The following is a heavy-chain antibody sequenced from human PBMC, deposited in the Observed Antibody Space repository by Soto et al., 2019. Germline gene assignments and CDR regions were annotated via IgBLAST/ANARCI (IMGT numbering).Heavy chain of an antibody. CDR2: IYHSGSP. CDR3: ATLHPGTVVALLPIPT. CDR1: GVSISSTNW. J-gene: IGHJ5*02. Sequence: QVQLRESGPGLVKTSGTLSLTCAVSGVSISSTNWWTWVRQPPGKGLEWIGEIYHSGSPTYSPSLRGRATISVDKSNNQFSLRLRSVTAADTALYYCATLHPGTVVALLPIPTWGQGILVTVSS. V-gene: IGHV4-4*02. D-gene: IGHD1-7*01.